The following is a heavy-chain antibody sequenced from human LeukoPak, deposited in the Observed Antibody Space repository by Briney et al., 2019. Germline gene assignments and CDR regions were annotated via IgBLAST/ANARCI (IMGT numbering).Heavy chain of an antibody. V-gene: IGHV1-2*02. CDR3: ARRDSYSSSWLGTSAYYFHY. J-gene: IGHJ4*02. D-gene: IGHD6-13*01. CDR2: INPNSGGT. CDR1: GYTFTGCY. Sequence: ASVKVSCKASGYTFTGCYMHWVRQAPGQGLEWMGWINPNSGGTNYAQKFQGRVTMTRDTSINTAYMELSRLRSDDTAVYYCARRDSYSSSWLGTSAYYFHYWGQGTLVTVSS.